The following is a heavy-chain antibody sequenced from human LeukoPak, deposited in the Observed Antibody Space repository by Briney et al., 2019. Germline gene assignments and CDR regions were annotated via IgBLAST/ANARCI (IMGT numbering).Heavy chain of an antibody. J-gene: IGHJ4*02. CDR1: GFTFGDYA. CDR2: IRSKAYGGTT. Sequence: GGSLRLSCTASGFTFGDYAMSWVRQAPGKGLEWVGFIRSKAYGGTTEYAASVKGGFTISRDDSKSIAYLQMNSLKTEDTAVYYCTRDLLASSGLYYFDYWGQGTLVTVSS. D-gene: IGHD3-22*01. V-gene: IGHV3-49*04. CDR3: TRDLLASSGLYYFDY.